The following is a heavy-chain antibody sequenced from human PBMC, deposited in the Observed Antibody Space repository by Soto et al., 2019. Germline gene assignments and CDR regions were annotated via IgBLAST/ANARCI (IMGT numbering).Heavy chain of an antibody. CDR1: GGTFSSYA. D-gene: IGHD5-12*01. V-gene: IGHV1-69*13. CDR2: IIPIFGTA. CDR3: ARDEGRDGYNSPLYYYYGMDV. Sequence: SVKVSCKASGGTFSSYAISWVRQAPGQGLEWMGGIIPIFGTANYAQKFQGRVTITADESTSTAYMELSSLRSEDTAVYYCARDEGRDGYNSPLYYYYGMDVWGQGTTVTVSS. J-gene: IGHJ6*02.